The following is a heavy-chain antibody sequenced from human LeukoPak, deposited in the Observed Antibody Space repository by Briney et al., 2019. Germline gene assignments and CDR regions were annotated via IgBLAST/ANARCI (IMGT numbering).Heavy chain of an antibody. CDR1: GFTFSSYS. CDR3: ARELDTAMVSNYMDV. D-gene: IGHD5-18*01. J-gene: IGHJ6*03. V-gene: IGHV3-21*01. CDR2: ISSNSRYT. Sequence: GGSLRLSCAASGFTFSSYSMNWVRQAPGKGLEWVSSISSNSRYTYYADSVKGRFTISRDNAKSSMWLQMNSLRAEDTAVYYCARELDTAMVSNYMDVWGKGTTVTVSS.